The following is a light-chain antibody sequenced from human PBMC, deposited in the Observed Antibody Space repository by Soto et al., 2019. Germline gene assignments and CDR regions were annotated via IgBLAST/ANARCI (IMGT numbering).Light chain of an antibody. J-gene: IGLJ1*01. CDR3: TSYTSATTYV. V-gene: IGLV2-18*02. Sequence: QSVLTQPPSVSGSPGQSVTISCTGTSSDVGGYNRVSWYQQPPGTAPKLMIFEVNNRPSGVPDRFSGSKSGNTASLTISGLQAEDEADYYCTSYTSATTYVFGTGTQLTVL. CDR1: SSDVGGYNR. CDR2: EVN.